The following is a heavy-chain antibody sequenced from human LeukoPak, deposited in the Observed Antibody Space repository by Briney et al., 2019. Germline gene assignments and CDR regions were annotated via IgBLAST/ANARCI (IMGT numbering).Heavy chain of an antibody. CDR3: ARRSRNGLDAFDI. Sequence: ASVTVSCKASAYTFTGYYLHWVRQAPGQGLEWMGWIDPNNGDIKYAQKVQGRVTMTRDRSISTAYMELGRLTSDDTAVYYCARRSRNGLDAFDIWGQGTMVSVS. J-gene: IGHJ3*02. CDR1: AYTFTGYY. CDR2: IDPNNGDI. D-gene: IGHD1-14*01. V-gene: IGHV1-2*02.